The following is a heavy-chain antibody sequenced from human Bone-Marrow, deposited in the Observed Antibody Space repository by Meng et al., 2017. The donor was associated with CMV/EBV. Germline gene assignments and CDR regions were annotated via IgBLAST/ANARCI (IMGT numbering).Heavy chain of an antibody. CDR2: IIPILGIA. D-gene: IGHD3-10*02. Sequence: SVKVSCKASGGTFSSYTFSWVRQAPGRGLEWMGRIIPILGIANYAQKFQGRVTITADKSTSTAYMELSSLRSEDTAVYYCARAPLEFYVRDAFDIWGQGTMVTVSS. CDR3: ARAPLEFYVRDAFDI. CDR1: GGTFSSYT. V-gene: IGHV1-69*02. J-gene: IGHJ3*02.